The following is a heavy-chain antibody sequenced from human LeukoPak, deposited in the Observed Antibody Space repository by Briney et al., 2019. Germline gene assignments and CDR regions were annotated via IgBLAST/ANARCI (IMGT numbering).Heavy chain of an antibody. Sequence: PGGSLRLSCAASGFTFSNYWMHWVRQAPGKGLEWVSGISWNSGTIGYADSVKGRFTISRNNAKNSLYLQMNSLRAEDTALYYCAKDKVFGGELDYWGQGTLVTVSS. CDR3: AKDKVFGGELDY. CDR2: ISWNSGTI. CDR1: GFTFSNYW. V-gene: IGHV3-9*01. J-gene: IGHJ4*02. D-gene: IGHD3-10*01.